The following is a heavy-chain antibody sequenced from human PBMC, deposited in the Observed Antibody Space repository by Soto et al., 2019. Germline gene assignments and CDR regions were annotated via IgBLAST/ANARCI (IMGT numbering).Heavy chain of an antibody. V-gene: IGHV4-4*02. CDR3: ARNLMITFGGVIADYFDY. J-gene: IGHJ4*02. CDR2: IYHSGST. CDR1: SGSISSSNW. Sequence: QVQLQESGPGLVKPSGTLSLTCAVSSGSISSSNWWSWVRQPPGKGLEWIGEIYHSGSTNYNPSLKSRVTISVDKSKNQFSLKLSSVTAADTAVYYCARNLMITFGGVIADYFDYWGQGTLVTVSS. D-gene: IGHD3-16*02.